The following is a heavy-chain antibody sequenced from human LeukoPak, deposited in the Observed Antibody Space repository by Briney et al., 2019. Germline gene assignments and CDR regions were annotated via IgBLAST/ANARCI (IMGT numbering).Heavy chain of an antibody. CDR2: INAGNGST. CDR1: GYTFTSYA. CDR3: ARDDSSSWKY. V-gene: IGHV1-3*01. J-gene: IGHJ4*02. Sequence: GASVKVSCKASGYTFTSYAMHWVRQAPGQRLEWMGWINAGNGSTKYSQKFQGRVTITRDTSASTAYMELSSLRSEDTAVYYCARDDSSSWKYWRQGTLVTVSS. D-gene: IGHD6-13*01.